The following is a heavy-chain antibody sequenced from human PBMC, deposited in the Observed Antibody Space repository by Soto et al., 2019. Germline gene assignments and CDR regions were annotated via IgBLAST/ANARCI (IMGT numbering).Heavy chain of an antibody. D-gene: IGHD3-10*01. CDR2: IYYTGST. Sequence: QLQLQESGPGLVKPSETLSLTCTVSGGSISSSSYYWGWIRQPPGKGLEWFGSIYYTGSTYYNPSLKSRVTKSVDTSKNQFSLKLSSVTAADTAVYYCARHTEHYYGSGDWFDPWGQGTLVTVSS. J-gene: IGHJ5*02. CDR3: ARHTEHYYGSGDWFDP. CDR1: GGSISSSSYY. V-gene: IGHV4-39*01.